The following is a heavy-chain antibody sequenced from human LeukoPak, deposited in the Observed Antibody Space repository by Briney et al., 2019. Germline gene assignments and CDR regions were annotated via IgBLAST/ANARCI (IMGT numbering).Heavy chain of an antibody. J-gene: IGHJ4*02. V-gene: IGHV4-38-2*02. CDR1: GYSISSGYY. D-gene: IGHD6-13*01. Sequence: PSETLSLTCTVSGYSISSGYYWGWLRQPPGKGLEWIGSIYHSGSTYYNPSLKSRVTISVDTSKNQFSLKLSSVTAADTAVYYCARDSYSSSWYPFFDYWGQGTLVTVSS. CDR3: ARDSYSSSWYPFFDY. CDR2: IYHSGST.